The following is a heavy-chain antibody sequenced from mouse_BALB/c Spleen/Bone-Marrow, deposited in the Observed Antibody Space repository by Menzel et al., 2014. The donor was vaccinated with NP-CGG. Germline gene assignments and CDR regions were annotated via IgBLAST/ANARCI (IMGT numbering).Heavy chain of an antibody. CDR1: GFNIKDTH. CDR3: ARYYYRTMDY. J-gene: IGHJ4*01. V-gene: IGHV14-3*02. CDR2: IDPANGNT. Sequence: LRESGAELVKPGASVKLSCTASGFNIKDTHMHWVKQRPEQGLEWIGRIDPANGNTKYDPKFQGRATVTADTSSSTAYLQLSSLTSEDTAVYYCARYYYRTMDYWGQGTSVTVPS. D-gene: IGHD1-1*01.